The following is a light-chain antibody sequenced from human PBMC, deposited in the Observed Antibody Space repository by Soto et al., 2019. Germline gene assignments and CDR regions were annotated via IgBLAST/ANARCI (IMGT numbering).Light chain of an antibody. CDR1: QDINNR. V-gene: IGKV1-12*01. J-gene: IGKJ1*01. CDR2: AAS. Sequence: DIQMIQSPSSVSASVGDRVTITCRASQDINNRLAWFQQRPGRAPKYLIQAASILQSGFPSRFSGSGSGTDFTLTINSLQPEDLATYYCLQVKSFPRTFGQGTKVELK. CDR3: LQVKSFPRT.